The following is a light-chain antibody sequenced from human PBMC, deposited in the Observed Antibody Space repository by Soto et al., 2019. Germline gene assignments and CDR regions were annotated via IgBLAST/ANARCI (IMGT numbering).Light chain of an antibody. V-gene: IGKV1-13*02. J-gene: IGKJ5*01. CDR1: QGISSA. Sequence: AIQLTQSPSSLSAYVGDRVTITCRASQGISSALAWYQQKPGKAPKLLIYDASSLESGVPSRFSGSGSGTDFTLTISSLQPEDFATYYCQQFNSYSITFGQGTRLEIK. CDR2: DAS. CDR3: QQFNSYSIT.